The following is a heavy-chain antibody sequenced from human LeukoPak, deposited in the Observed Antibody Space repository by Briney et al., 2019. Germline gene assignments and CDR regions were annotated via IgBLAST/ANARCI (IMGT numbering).Heavy chain of an antibody. CDR1: GGSFSGYY. V-gene: IGHV4-34*01. J-gene: IGHJ4*02. D-gene: IGHD3-9*01. CDR3: ASRAAYDILTRERQVGGKSFDY. CDR2: INHSGGI. Sequence: SETLSLTCAVYGGSFSGYYWSWIRQPPGKGLEWIGEINHSGGINYNPSLKSRVTISVDTSKNQFSLKLSSVTAADTAVYYCASRAAYDILTRERQVGGKSFDYWGQGTLVTVSS.